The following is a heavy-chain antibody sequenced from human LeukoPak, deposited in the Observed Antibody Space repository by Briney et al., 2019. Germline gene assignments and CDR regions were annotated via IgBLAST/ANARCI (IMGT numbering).Heavy chain of an antibody. CDR2: IYYSGST. J-gene: IGHJ4*02. CDR1: GGSISSGGYY. V-gene: IGHV4-31*03. D-gene: IGHD3-22*01. Sequence: SQTLSLTCTVSGGSISSGGYYWSWIRQHPGKGLEWIGYIYYSGSTYYNPSLKSRVTISVDTSKNQFSLKLSSVAAADTAVYYCARRGSGYNYFDYWGQGTLVTVSS. CDR3: ARRGSGYNYFDY.